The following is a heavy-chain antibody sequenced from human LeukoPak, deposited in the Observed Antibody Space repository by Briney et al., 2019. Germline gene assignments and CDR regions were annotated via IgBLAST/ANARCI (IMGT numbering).Heavy chain of an antibody. D-gene: IGHD3-22*01. J-gene: IGHJ4*02. Sequence: SETLSLTCAVYGGSFSGYYWSWIRQPPGKGLEWIGEINHSGSTNYNPSLKSRVTTSVDTSKNQFSLRLSSVTAADTAVYYCARGRDSRGYQFMGFDSWGQGTLVTVSS. V-gene: IGHV4-34*01. CDR3: ARGRDSRGYQFMGFDS. CDR2: INHSGST. CDR1: GGSFSGYY.